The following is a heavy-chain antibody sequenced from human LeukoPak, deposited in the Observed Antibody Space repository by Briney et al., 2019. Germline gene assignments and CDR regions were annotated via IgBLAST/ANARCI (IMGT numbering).Heavy chain of an antibody. CDR3: ARHADGGTYPLDS. V-gene: IGHV4-59*08. CDR2: IYYSGST. CDR1: GGSISSYY. D-gene: IGHD1-26*01. Sequence: SETLSLTCTVSGGSISSYYWSWIRQPPGKRLEWIGYIYYSGSTNYDPPLKSRVTISVDTSKNQFSLKLSSVTAADTAVYYCARHADGGTYPLDSWGQGTLVTVSS. J-gene: IGHJ4*02.